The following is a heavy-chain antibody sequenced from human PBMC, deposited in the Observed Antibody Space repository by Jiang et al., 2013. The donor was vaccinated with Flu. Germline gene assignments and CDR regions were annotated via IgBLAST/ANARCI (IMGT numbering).Heavy chain of an antibody. CDR2: IDHSGNT. V-gene: IGHV4-34*01. Sequence: LLKPSETLSLTCAVYGGPFSDYYWSWIRQAPGTGLEWIGEIDHSGNTNYNPSLESRIAMSVDTSKNQFSLNMSSVTAADTAVYYCASSPIYAFWSTYFDSWGQGTVVSVSS. J-gene: IGHJ4*02. D-gene: IGHD3-3*01. CDR1: GGPFSDYY. CDR3: ASSPIYAFWSTYFDS.